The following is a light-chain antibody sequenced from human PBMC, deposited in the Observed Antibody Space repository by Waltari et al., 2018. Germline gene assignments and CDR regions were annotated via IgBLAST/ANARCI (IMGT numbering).Light chain of an antibody. CDR3: QQRFTWPRT. CDR1: QSVSSS. J-gene: IGKJ2*01. Sequence: EIVLTQSPATLSLSPGERATLSCRASQSVSSSLAWYNQKRGQAPRLLIYDAANRATGIPARFSGSGSGTDFTLTISSLEPDDFAVYYCQQRFTWPRTFGQGTKLEIK. CDR2: DAA. V-gene: IGKV3-11*01.